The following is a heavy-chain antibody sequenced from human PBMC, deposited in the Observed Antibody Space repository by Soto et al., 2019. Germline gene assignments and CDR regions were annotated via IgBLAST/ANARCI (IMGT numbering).Heavy chain of an antibody. D-gene: IGHD2-21*01. J-gene: IGHJ5*02. CDR1: GFTFSSYI. Sequence: GGSLRLSCAASGFTFSSYIMNWVRQAPGKGLEWVSSISSSSSYIYYADSVKGRFTISRDNAKNSLYLQMNSLRAEDTAVYYCARDFGEPRGFDPWGQGTLVTVSS. V-gene: IGHV3-21*01. CDR3: ARDFGEPRGFDP. CDR2: ISSSSSYI.